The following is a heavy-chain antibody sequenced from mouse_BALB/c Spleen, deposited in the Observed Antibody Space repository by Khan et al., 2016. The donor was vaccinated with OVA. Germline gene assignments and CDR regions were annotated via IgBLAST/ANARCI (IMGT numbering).Heavy chain of an antibody. Sequence: EVELVESGPGLVKPSQSLSLTCTVTGYSITSDYAWNWIRQFPGNKLEWMGHISHSGNTKYNPSLKSRISITRDTSKNQFFLQLNSVTTEDTATYYCARMYGGDFDYWGQGTTLTVSS. CDR2: ISHSGNT. J-gene: IGHJ2*01. D-gene: IGHD2-10*02. CDR1: GYSITSDYA. V-gene: IGHV3-2*02. CDR3: ARMYGGDFDY.